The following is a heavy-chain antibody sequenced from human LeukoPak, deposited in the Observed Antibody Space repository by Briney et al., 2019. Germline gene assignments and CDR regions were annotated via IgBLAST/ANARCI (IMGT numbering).Heavy chain of an antibody. CDR1: GFTFSSYA. CDR3: AKGSSSSWSTGDY. Sequence: PGGSLRLSCAASGFTFSSYAMHWVRQAPGKGLEWVAVISYDGSNKYYADSVKGRFTIPRDNSKNTLYLQMNSLRAEDTAVYYCAKGSSSSWSTGDYWGQGTLVTVSS. CDR2: ISYDGSNK. D-gene: IGHD6-6*01. V-gene: IGHV3-30-3*01. J-gene: IGHJ4*02.